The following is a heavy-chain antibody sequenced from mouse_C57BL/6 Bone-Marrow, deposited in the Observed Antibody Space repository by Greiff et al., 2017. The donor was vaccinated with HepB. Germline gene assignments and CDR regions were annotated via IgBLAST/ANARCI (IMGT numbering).Heavy chain of an antibody. V-gene: IGHV1-64*01. CDR3: ASTVPAWFAY. Sequence: QVQLQQSGAELVKPGASVKLSCKASGYTFTSYWMHWVKQRPGQGLEWIGMIHPNSGSTNYNEKFKSKATLTVDKSSSTAYMQLSSLTSEDSAVYYCASTVPAWFAYWGQGTLVTVSA. J-gene: IGHJ3*01. CDR2: IHPNSGST. CDR1: GYTFTSYW. D-gene: IGHD1-1*01.